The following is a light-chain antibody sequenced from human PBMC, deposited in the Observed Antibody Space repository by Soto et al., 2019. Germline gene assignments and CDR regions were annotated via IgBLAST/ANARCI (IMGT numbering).Light chain of an antibody. Sequence: DVVVTQSPLSLPVTFGQPASISCRSRQSLVYRDGNTYLNWFQQRPGKSPRRLIYKVSNRDSGVPDRFSGSGSGTDFTLKISRVEAEDVGVYYCMQALQNPVTFGQGTRLEIK. CDR3: MQALQNPVT. V-gene: IGKV2-30*01. CDR1: QSLVYRDGNTY. CDR2: KVS. J-gene: IGKJ5*01.